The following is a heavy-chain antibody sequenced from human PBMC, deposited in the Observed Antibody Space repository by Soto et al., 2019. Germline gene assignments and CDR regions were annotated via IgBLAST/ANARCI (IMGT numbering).Heavy chain of an antibody. CDR1: GGSISSYY. CDR3: ARFGDGEYRYYYDSSGYYPDAFDI. D-gene: IGHD3-22*01. Sequence: SETLSLTCTVSGGSISSYYWSWIRQPPGKGLEWIGYIYYSGSTNYNPSLKSRVTISVDTSKNQFSLKLSSVTAADTAVYYFARFGDGEYRYYYDSSGYYPDAFDIWGQGTMVTVSS. CDR2: IYYSGST. J-gene: IGHJ3*02. V-gene: IGHV4-59*01.